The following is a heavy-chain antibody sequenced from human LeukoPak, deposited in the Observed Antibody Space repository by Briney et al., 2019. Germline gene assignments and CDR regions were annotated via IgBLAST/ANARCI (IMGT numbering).Heavy chain of an antibody. V-gene: IGHV3-9*01. Sequence: GGSLRLSCAASGFTFDDYAMHWVRQAPGKGLEWVSGISWNSGSIGYADSVKGRFTISRDNAKNSLYLQMNSLRAEDTALYYCAKDIGSSPGGDLPMKAFDIWGQGTMVTVSS. D-gene: IGHD3-16*01. CDR3: AKDIGSSPGGDLPMKAFDI. J-gene: IGHJ3*02. CDR2: ISWNSGSI. CDR1: GFTFDDYA.